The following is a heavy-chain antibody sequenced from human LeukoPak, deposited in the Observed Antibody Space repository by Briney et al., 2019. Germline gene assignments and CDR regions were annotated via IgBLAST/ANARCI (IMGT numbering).Heavy chain of an antibody. D-gene: IGHD3-22*01. CDR3: ARGEEYHDSSGYHLDY. V-gene: IGHV4-34*01. J-gene: IGHJ4*02. Sequence: SETLSLTCAVYGGSFSGYYWSWIRQPPGKGLEWIGEINHSGSTNYNPSLKSRVTISVDTSTNQSSLKLSFVPAADTAVYYCARGEEYHDSSGYHLDYWGQGTLVTVSS. CDR2: INHSGST. CDR1: GGSFSGYY.